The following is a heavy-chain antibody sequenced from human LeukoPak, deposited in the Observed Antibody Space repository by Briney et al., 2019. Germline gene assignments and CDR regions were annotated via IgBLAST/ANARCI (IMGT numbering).Heavy chain of an antibody. CDR1: GFTFSSYG. J-gene: IGHJ4*02. CDR2: IWYDGSNK. D-gene: IGHD3-22*01. CDR3: AKGTYYYDSSGYAFDY. V-gene: IGHV3-33*06. Sequence: QPGRSLRLSCAASGFTFSSYGMHWVRQAPGKVLEWVAVIWYDGSNKYYADSVKGRFTISRDNSKNTLYLQMNSLRAEDTAVYYCAKGTYYYDSSGYAFDYWGQGTLVTVSS.